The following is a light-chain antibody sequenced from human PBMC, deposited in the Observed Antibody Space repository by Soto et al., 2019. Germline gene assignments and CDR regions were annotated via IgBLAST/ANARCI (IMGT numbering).Light chain of an antibody. J-gene: IGLJ3*02. Sequence: QSVLTQPPSASGSPGQSVTISCTGTSSDVGAYNYVSWYQQHAGKAPKLLIYVVTKRPSGVPDRFSGSKSANTASLTVSGLQAEDESDYYCRSFASSNTWVFGGGTKLTVL. CDR2: VVT. V-gene: IGLV2-8*01. CDR3: RSFASSNTWV. CDR1: SSDVGAYNY.